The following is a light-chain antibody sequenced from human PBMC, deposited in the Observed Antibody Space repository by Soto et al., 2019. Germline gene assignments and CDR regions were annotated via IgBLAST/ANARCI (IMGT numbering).Light chain of an antibody. CDR3: QQYNNWPPYT. J-gene: IGKJ2*01. CDR1: QSVSSN. V-gene: IGKV3D-15*01. Sequence: EIVMTQSPATLSVSPGERATLSCRASQSVSSNLAWYQQNPGQAPRLPIYGASTRATGTPARSSGSGSGTEFTLTISSLQSEDFAVYYCQQYNNWPPYTFGQGTKLEIK. CDR2: GAS.